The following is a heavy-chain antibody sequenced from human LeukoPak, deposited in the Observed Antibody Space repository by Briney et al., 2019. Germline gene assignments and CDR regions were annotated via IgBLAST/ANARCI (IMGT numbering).Heavy chain of an antibody. CDR1: GGSISSSSYY. J-gene: IGHJ6*02. Sequence: SETLSPTCTVSGGSISSSSYYWSWIRQPPGKGLEWIGYIYYSGSTNYNPSLKSRVTISVDTSKNQFSLKLSSVTAADTAVYYCARGPLKNYDFWSGYSNYYYYGMDVWGQGTTVTVSS. CDR2: IYYSGST. CDR3: ARGPLKNYDFWSGYSNYYYYGMDV. V-gene: IGHV4-61*01. D-gene: IGHD3-3*01.